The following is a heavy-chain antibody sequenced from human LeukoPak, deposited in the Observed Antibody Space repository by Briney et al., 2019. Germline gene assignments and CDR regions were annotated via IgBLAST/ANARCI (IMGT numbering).Heavy chain of an antibody. CDR2: IYYSGST. CDR1: GGSISSSSYY. CDR3: ARGVWGGFDP. V-gene: IGHV4-39*07. J-gene: IGHJ5*02. Sequence: SETLSLTCTVSGGSISSSSYYWGWIRQPPGKGLEWIGSIYYSGSTYYNPSLKSRVTISVDTSKNQFSLKLSSVTAADTAVYYCARGVWGGFDPWGQGTLVTVSS. D-gene: IGHD3-16*01.